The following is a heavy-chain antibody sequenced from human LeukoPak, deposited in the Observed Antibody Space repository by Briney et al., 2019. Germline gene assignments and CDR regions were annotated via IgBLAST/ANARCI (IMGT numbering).Heavy chain of an antibody. J-gene: IGHJ1*01. CDR3: ARDHGYYDSSGYYYVSFQH. V-gene: IGHV1-18*01. CDR2: ISADNGNT. CDR1: GYTFSSYG. D-gene: IGHD3-22*01. Sequence: ASVKVSCKASGYTFSSYGISWVRQAPGQGLEWMGWISADNGNTNYVQKCQGRVTMTTDTSTSTAYMELRSLRSEDTAVSYCARDHGYYDSSGYYYVSFQHWGQGTLVTVSS.